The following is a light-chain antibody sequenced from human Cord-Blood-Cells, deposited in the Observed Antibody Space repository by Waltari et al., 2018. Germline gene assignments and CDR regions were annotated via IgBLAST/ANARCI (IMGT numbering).Light chain of an antibody. CDR3: LQDYNYPRT. CDR2: AAS. CDR1: QGIRND. Sequence: AIQMNQSPSSLSVSVVDRVTITCRASQGIRNDLGWYQQKPGKAPKLLIYAASSLQSGVPSRFSGSGSGTDFTLTISSLQPEDFATYYCLQDYNYPRTFGQGTKVEIK. J-gene: IGKJ1*01. V-gene: IGKV1-6*01.